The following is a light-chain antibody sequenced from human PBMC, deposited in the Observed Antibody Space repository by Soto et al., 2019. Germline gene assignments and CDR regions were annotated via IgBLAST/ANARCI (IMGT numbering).Light chain of an antibody. V-gene: IGKV3-20*01. CDR3: QQYGSSGT. Sequence: EIVLTQSPGTLSFSPGERATLSCRASQSVSSSYLAWYQQKPGQAPRLLIYGASNRATGIPDRFSGSGSGTDFTLTISRLEPEDFAVYYCQQYGSSGTFGQGTKV. J-gene: IGKJ1*01. CDR1: QSVSSSY. CDR2: GAS.